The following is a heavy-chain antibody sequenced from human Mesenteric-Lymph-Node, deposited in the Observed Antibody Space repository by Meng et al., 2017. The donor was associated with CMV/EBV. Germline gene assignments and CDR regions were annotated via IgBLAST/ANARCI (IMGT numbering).Heavy chain of an antibody. J-gene: IGHJ4*02. CDR2: ISAYNGNT. D-gene: IGHD2-2*01. Sequence: YTFTSYGISWVRQAPGQGLEWMGWISAYNGNTNYAQKLQGRVTMTTDTSTSTAYMELRSLRSDDTAVYYCARAPGSKGPAVAGAFDYWGQGTLVTVSS. CDR1: YTFTSYG. CDR3: ARAPGSKGPAVAGAFDY. V-gene: IGHV1-18*01.